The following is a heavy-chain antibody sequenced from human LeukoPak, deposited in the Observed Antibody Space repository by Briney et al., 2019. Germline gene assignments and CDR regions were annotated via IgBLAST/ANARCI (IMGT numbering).Heavy chain of an antibody. CDR1: GYTFTSYD. CDR2: MNPNSGNT. D-gene: IGHD6-13*01. V-gene: IGHV1-8*01. J-gene: IGHJ4*02. CDR3: ARDLAQQLVGRYYFDY. Sequence: ASVKVSCKASGYTFTSYDINWERQATGQGLEWMGWMNPNSGNTGYAQKFQGRVTMTRNTSISTAYMELSSLRSEDTAVYYCARDLAQQLVGRYYFDYWGQGTLVTVSS.